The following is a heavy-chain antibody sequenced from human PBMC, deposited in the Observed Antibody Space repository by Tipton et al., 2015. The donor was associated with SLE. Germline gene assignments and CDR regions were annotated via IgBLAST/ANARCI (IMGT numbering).Heavy chain of an antibody. CDR2: IYYSGST. Sequence: TLSLTCTVSGGSISSSSYYWGWVRQPPGEGLGWIGSIYYSGSTYYNPSLKSRVTISVDTSKNQFSLKLSSVTAADTAVYYCARQGSYYGSGGYYRDDAFEIWGQGTMVNVSS. CDR3: ARQGSYYGSGGYYRDDAFEI. J-gene: IGHJ3*02. CDR1: GGSISSSSYY. D-gene: IGHD3-10*01. V-gene: IGHV4-39*07.